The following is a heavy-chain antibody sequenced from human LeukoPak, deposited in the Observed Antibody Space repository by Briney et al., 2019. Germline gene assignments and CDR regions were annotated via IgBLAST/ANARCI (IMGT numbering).Heavy chain of an antibody. CDR3: ARVTSGWKNFDY. Sequence: ASVKVSCKASGYTFTAYYIHWVRQAPGQGLEWMGWIDLTTVATNYAQKFQDRVMMTRDTSISTVYMELRRLRSDDTAVYYCARVTSGWKNFDYWGQGTLVTVSS. CDR2: IDLTTVAT. D-gene: IGHD6-19*01. CDR1: GYTFTAYY. J-gene: IGHJ4*02. V-gene: IGHV1-2*02.